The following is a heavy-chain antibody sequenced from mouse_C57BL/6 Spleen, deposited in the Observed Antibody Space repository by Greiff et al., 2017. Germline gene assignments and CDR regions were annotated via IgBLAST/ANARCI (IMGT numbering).Heavy chain of an antibody. Sequence: EVMLVESGGGLVKPGGSLKLSCAASGFTFSDYGLHWVRQAPEQGLEWVAYISRGSSTIYYADTVTGRFTLSRDNAKNTLFLQMKSLRSEDTAMYDCARRYDYPPDAMDYGGEGTSVSVPS. J-gene: IGHJ4*01. CDR2: ISRGSSTI. D-gene: IGHD2-4*01. V-gene: IGHV5-17*01. CDR3: ARRYDYPPDAMDY. CDR1: GFTFSDYG.